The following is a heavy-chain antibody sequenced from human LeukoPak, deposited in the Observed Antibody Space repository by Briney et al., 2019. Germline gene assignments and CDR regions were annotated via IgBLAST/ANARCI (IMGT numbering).Heavy chain of an antibody. Sequence: GRSLRLSCAASGFTFSSYGMHWLRQAPGKGLERVAVIWYDGSNKYYADSVKGRFTISRDNSKNTLYLQMNSLRAEDTAVYYCARETGRVPAAIGYWGQGTLVTVSS. V-gene: IGHV3-33*01. CDR2: IWYDGSNK. CDR1: GFTFSSYG. D-gene: IGHD2-2*01. J-gene: IGHJ4*02. CDR3: ARETGRVPAAIGY.